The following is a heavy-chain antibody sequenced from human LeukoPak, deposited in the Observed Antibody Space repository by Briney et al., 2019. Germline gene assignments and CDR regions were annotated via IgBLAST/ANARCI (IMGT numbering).Heavy chain of an antibody. CDR2: IYHSGST. CDR1: GGSINTNNYH. Sequence: SETLSLTCTVSGGSINTNNYHWGWIRQPPGKGLEWIGSIYHSGSTYSNPSLKSRLTMSADTSKNQFSLRLSSVTAADTAVYYCARHSFYYDSSGYYYFFDPWGQGTLVTVSS. J-gene: IGHJ5*02. D-gene: IGHD3-22*01. CDR3: ARHSFYYDSSGYYYFFDP. V-gene: IGHV4-39*01.